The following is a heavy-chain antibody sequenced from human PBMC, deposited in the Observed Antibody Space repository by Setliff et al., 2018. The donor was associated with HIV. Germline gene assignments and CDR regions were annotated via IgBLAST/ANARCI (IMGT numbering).Heavy chain of an antibody. V-gene: IGHV3-23*01. CDR3: VRDLWLVAD. D-gene: IGHD6-19*01. Sequence: GGSLRLSCAASGFTFFSSALTWVRQAPGKGLEWVSLIQSGGITYYADSVKGRFIISRDNSKMTLHLQMKSLRNEDTAVYYCVRDLWLVADWGQGTLVTVSS. CDR1: GFTFFSSA. CDR2: LIQSGGIT. J-gene: IGHJ4*02.